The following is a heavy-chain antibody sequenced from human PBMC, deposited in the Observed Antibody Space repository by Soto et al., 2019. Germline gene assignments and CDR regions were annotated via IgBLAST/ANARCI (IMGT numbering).Heavy chain of an antibody. J-gene: IGHJ3*02. V-gene: IGHV3-21*01. Sequence: GGSLRLSCAASGFTFSSYSMNWVRQAPGKGLEWVSSISSSSSYIYYADSVKGRFTISRDNAKNSLYLQKNSLRAEDTAVYYCATGMVRRVTFDAFDIWGQGTMVTVSS. D-gene: IGHD3-10*01. CDR3: ATGMVRRVTFDAFDI. CDR1: GFTFSSYS. CDR2: ISSSSSYI.